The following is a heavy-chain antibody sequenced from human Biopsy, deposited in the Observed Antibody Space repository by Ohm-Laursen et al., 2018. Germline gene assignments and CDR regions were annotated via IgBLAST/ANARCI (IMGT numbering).Heavy chain of an antibody. D-gene: IGHD1-26*01. J-gene: IGHJ4*02. CDR1: RDSISNYY. CDR2: IYYTGST. CDR3: ALGGGSYVNFDY. Sequence: PGTLSLTCTVSRDSISNYYWTWIRQSPGKGLEWIGYIYYTGSTNYNPSVKSRVTISVDTSKNQFSLRLSSVTAADTAVYYCALGGGSYVNFDYWGQGTLVTVSS. V-gene: IGHV4-59*01.